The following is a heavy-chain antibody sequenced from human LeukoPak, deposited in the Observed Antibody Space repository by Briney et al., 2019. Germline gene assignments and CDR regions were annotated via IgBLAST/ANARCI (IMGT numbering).Heavy chain of an antibody. J-gene: IGHJ5*02. D-gene: IGHD6-13*01. Sequence: SETLSLTCTVSGGSISSYYWSWIRQPPGKGLEWIGYIYYSGSTNYNPSLESRLTISLDTSKNQFSLKLSSVTAADTAVYYCARTATGYSSSFFAVWFDPWGQGTLVTVSS. CDR2: IYYSGST. CDR3: ARTATGYSSSFFAVWFDP. CDR1: GGSISSYY. V-gene: IGHV4-59*12.